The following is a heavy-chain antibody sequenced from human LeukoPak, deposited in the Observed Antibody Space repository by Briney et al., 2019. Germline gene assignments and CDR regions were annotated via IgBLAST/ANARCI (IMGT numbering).Heavy chain of an antibody. Sequence: YPSETLSLTCTVSGGSISSAGYYWSWTRQHPGKGLEWIGYIYYSGSTYYNPSLKSRITISVDTSKNQFSLKLSSVTAADTAVYYCARSNGYSSSWYYFDYWGQGTLVIVSS. CDR3: ARSNGYSSSWYYFDY. CDR2: IYYSGST. CDR1: GGSISSAGYY. D-gene: IGHD6-13*01. J-gene: IGHJ4*02. V-gene: IGHV4-31*03.